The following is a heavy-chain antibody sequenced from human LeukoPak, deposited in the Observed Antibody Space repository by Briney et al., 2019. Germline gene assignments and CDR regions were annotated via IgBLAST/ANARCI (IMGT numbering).Heavy chain of an antibody. CDR3: AIMNIAVAGM. CDR2: INSDGSST. V-gene: IGHV3-74*01. CDR1: GFTFSSYW. J-gene: IGHJ4*02. D-gene: IGHD6-19*01. Sequence: GGSLRLSCAASGFTFSSYWMHWVLQAPGKGLVWVSRINSDGSSTSYADSVKGRFTISRDNAKNMLYLQMNSLRAEDTGVYYCAIMNIAVAGMWGQGTLVTVSS.